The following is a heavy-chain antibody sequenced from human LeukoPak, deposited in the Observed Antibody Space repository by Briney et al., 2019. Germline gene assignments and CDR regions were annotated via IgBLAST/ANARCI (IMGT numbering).Heavy chain of an antibody. D-gene: IGHD2-2*01. J-gene: IGHJ4*02. CDR2: IIPIFGTA. V-gene: IGHV1-69*13. CDR3: ASRYCSSTSCYYLYYFDY. Sequence: SVKVSCKASGGTFSIYAISWVRQAPGQGLEWMGGIIPIFGTANYAQKFQGRVTITADESTSTAYMELSSLRSEDTAVYYCASRYCSSTSCYYLYYFDYWGQGTLVTVSS. CDR1: GGTFSIYA.